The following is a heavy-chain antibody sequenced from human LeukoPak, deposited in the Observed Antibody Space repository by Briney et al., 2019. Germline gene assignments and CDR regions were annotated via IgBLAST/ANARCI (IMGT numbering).Heavy chain of an antibody. CDR1: GGSISSYY. V-gene: IGHV4-59*01. J-gene: IGHJ5*02. Sequence: SETLSLTCTVSGGSISSYYWSWIRQPPGKGLEWIGYIYYSGSTNYNPSLKSRVTISVDTSKNQFSLKLSSVTAADTAVYYCARECWYRWFDPWGQGTLVTVSS. CDR3: ARECWYRWFDP. CDR2: IYYSGST. D-gene: IGHD6-13*01.